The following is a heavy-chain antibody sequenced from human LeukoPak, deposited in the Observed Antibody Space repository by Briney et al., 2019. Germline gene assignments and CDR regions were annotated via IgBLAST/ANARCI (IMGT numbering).Heavy chain of an antibody. D-gene: IGHD3-10*01. J-gene: IGHJ4*02. CDR2: IASDGSK. CDR3: AKRDAQRGSGSYFFDY. Sequence: GGSLRLSCAASGFTFSSHAMDWVRQAPEKRLEWVSSIASDGSKYYADPVKGRFTISRDNSKNTLYLQMNSLRAEDTAVYYCAKRDAQRGSGSYFFDYWGQGTLVTVSS. CDR1: GFTFSSHA. V-gene: IGHV3-23*01.